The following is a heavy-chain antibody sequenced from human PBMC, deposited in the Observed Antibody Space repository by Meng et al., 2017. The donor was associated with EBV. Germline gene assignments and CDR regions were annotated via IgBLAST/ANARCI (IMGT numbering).Heavy chain of an antibody. Sequence: VRLLWEGVGLVKPGGCLRLSCAACGFTFSNAWMSWVRQAPGKGLGWVGRIKSKTDGGTTDYAAPVKGRFTISRDDSKNTLYLQMNSLKTEDTAVYYCTTEVTMIVVVTPTIDYWGQGTLVTVSS. CDR1: GFTFSNAW. J-gene: IGHJ4*02. CDR2: IKSKTDGGTT. CDR3: TTEVTMIVVVTPTIDY. V-gene: IGHV3-15*01. D-gene: IGHD3-22*01.